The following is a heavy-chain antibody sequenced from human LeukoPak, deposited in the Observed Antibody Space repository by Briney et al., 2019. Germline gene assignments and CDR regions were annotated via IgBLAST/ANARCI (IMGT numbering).Heavy chain of an antibody. J-gene: IGHJ4*02. V-gene: IGHV3-21*01. CDR3: ARGLVVTGTLDS. CDR2: ISGTGTYI. CDR1: GFTFTPFT. Sequence: GGSLRLSCAASGFTFTPFTMNWVRQAPGKGLEWVASISGTGTYIYYADSMKGRFTISRDNGKKLLYLQMNSLTADDTAVYYCARGLVVTGTLDSWGQGTLVTVSA. D-gene: IGHD6-19*01.